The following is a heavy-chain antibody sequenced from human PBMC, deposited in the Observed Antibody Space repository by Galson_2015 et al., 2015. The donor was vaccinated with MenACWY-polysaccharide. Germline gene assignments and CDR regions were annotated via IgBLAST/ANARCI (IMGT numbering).Heavy chain of an antibody. CDR2: ISSDGSST. D-gene: IGHD6-25*01. J-gene: IGHJ4*02. CDR1: GFTFSSYW. Sequence: SLRLSCAASGFTFSSYWMHWVRQVPGKGLVWVSRISSDGSSTSYADSVKGRFTISRDNAKNTLHLQMNSLRAEDTAVYYCARVQGGYSNGWHRPYYLDYWGQGTLVTVSS. V-gene: IGHV3-74*01. CDR3: ARVQGGYSNGWHRPYYLDY.